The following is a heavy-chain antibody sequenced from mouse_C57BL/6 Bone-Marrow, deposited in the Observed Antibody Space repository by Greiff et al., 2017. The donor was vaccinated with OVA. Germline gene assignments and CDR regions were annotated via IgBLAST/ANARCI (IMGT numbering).Heavy chain of an antibody. J-gene: IGHJ4*01. CDR2: ILPGSGST. Sequence: QVQLQQSGAELMKPGASVKLSCKATGYTFTGYWIAWVKQRPGHGLEWIGEILPGSGSTNYHEKFKGKATFTADTSSNTAYMQLSSLTTEDSAIYYGARPLYSNPYYAVDYWGQGTSVTVSA. D-gene: IGHD2-5*01. V-gene: IGHV1-9*01. CDR1: GYTFTGYW. CDR3: ARPLYSNPYYAVDY.